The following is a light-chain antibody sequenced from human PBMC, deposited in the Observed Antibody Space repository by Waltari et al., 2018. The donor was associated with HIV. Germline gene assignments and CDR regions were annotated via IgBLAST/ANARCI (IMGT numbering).Light chain of an antibody. J-gene: IGLJ2*01. V-gene: IGLV2-23*01. CDR2: EAS. CDR1: SSDVGSYNL. Sequence: QSALTQPASVSGSPGQSITISCTGTSSDVGSYNLVSWYQQHPGKAPKLIIYEASKRPSGVSNRFSGSKSGNTASLTISGLQAEDEADYYCCSYAGSSTYVVFGGGTKLTVL. CDR3: CSYAGSSTYVV.